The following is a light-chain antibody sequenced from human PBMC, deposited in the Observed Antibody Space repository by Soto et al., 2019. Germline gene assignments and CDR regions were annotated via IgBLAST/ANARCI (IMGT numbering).Light chain of an antibody. CDR1: QSVSSSY. J-gene: IGKJ4*01. CDR2: GAS. V-gene: IGKV3-20*01. Sequence: EIVLTQSPGTLSLSPGERATLSCRASQSVSSSYLAWYQQKPGQAPRLLIYGASSRATGIPDRFSGSGSGTDFTLTISRLEPEDFATYYCIQDYNYPLTFGGGTKVDIK. CDR3: IQDYNYPLT.